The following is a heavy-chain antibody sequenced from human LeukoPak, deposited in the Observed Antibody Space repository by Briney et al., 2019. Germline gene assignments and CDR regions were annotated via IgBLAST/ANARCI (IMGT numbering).Heavy chain of an antibody. Sequence: SETLSLTCTVSGGSISSGGYYWGWIRQHPGKGLEWIGYIYYSGSTYYNPSLKSRVTISVDTSTNQFSLKLSSVTAADTAVYYCARHGIVVVPAAPHLYYRFDPWGQGTLVTVSS. D-gene: IGHD2-2*01. V-gene: IGHV4-31*03. CDR3: ARHGIVVVPAAPHLYYRFDP. CDR2: IYYSGST. J-gene: IGHJ5*02. CDR1: GGSISSGGYY.